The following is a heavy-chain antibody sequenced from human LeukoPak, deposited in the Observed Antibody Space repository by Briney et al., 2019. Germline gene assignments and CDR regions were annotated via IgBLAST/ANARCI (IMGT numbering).Heavy chain of an antibody. Sequence: PGGSLRLSCAASGFTFSSYGMHWVRQAPGKGLEWVAVISYDGSNKYYADSVKGRFTISRDNSKNTLYLQMNSLRAEDTAVYYCAREGIAAAGLLDYWGQGTLVTVSS. D-gene: IGHD6-13*01. CDR1: GFTFSSYG. J-gene: IGHJ4*02. V-gene: IGHV3-30*03. CDR3: AREGIAAAGLLDY. CDR2: ISYDGSNK.